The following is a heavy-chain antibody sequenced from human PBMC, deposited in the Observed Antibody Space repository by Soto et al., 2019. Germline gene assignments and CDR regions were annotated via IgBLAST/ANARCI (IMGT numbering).Heavy chain of an antibody. Sequence: EVQVVESGGGLVQPGGSLRLSCPASGFTFSSNSMNWVRQAPGKGLGWISYISSSSSTIYADSVKGRFTISRDNAKNSLYLQMNSLRDEDTAVYYCARVIWSGHLTSDLWGQGTLVTVSS. CDR2: ISSSSSTI. J-gene: IGHJ5*02. CDR3: ARVIWSGHLTSDL. CDR1: GFTFSSNS. V-gene: IGHV3-48*02. D-gene: IGHD3-3*01.